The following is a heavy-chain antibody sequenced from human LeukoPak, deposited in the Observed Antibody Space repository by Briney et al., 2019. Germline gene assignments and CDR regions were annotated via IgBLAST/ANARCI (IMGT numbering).Heavy chain of an antibody. CDR3: AREDYFASGGTSY. CDR1: GYTFTSYY. Sequence: ASVKVSCKASGYTFTSYYLHWVRQAPGQGLEWTGIINPSGGSATYAQKFQGRVTMTRDTSTSTVYMELSGLRSEDKAVYYCAREDYFASGGTSYWGQGSLVTVSS. CDR2: INPSGGSA. J-gene: IGHJ4*02. V-gene: IGHV1-46*01. D-gene: IGHD3-10*01.